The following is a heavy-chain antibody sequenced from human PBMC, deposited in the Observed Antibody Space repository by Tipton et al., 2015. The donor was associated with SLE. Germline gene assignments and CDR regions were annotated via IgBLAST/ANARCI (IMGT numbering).Heavy chain of an antibody. V-gene: IGHV3-23*01. CDR2: ISGSGGST. Sequence: SGPEVKKPGSSVKVSCKASGGTFSSYAMSWVRQAPGKGLEWVSAISGSGGSTYYAGSVKGRFTISRDNSKNTLYLQMNSLRAEDTAVYYCAKNPSYDRDYWGQGTLVTVSS. D-gene: IGHD5-12*01. J-gene: IGHJ4*02. CDR1: GGTFSSYA. CDR3: AKNPSYDRDY.